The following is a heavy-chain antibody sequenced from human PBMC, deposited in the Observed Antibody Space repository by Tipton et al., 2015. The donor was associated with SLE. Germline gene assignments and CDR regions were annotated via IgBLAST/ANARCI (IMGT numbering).Heavy chain of an antibody. D-gene: IGHD1-1*01. CDR1: GFTFSDYG. CDR2: IRYNGNDK. V-gene: IGHV3-30*02. Sequence: SLRLSCAASGFTFSDYGIHWVRQAPGKGLEWVAFIRYNGNDKYYADSVKGRFSISRDNSKNTLYLQMNSLASGDSAVYYCARGSEYNLYWGQGTLVTVSS. CDR3: ARGSEYNLY. J-gene: IGHJ4*02.